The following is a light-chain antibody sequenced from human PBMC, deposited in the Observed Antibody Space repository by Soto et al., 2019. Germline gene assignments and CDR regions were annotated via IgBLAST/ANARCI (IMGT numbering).Light chain of an antibody. CDR3: SSYISNSHV. CDR1: SSDVGDYNY. J-gene: IGLJ1*01. Sequence: QSVLTQPASVSGSPGQSITISCTGTSSDVGDYNYVSWYQHHPGKAPKLMIYDVSYRPSGVSNRFSGSKSGNTASLTISGLQADDEADYYCSSYISNSHVFGTGTKVTVL. V-gene: IGLV2-14*03. CDR2: DVS.